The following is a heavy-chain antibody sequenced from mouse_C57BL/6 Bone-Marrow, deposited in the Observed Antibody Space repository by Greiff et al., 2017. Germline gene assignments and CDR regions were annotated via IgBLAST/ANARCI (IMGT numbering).Heavy chain of an antibody. Sequence: VQLKESGGGLVKPGGSLKLSCAASGFTFSDYGMPWVRQAPEKGLEWVAYISSGSSTIYYADTVKGRFTISRDNAKNTLFLQMTSLRSEDTAMYYGARGKASLRREFAYWGQGTLVTVSA. CDR3: ARGKASLRREFAY. D-gene: IGHD1-2*01. V-gene: IGHV5-17*01. CDR2: ISSGSSTI. CDR1: GFTFSDYG. J-gene: IGHJ3*01.